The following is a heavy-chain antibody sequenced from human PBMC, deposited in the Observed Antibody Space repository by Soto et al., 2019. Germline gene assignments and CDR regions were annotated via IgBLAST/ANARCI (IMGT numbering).Heavy chain of an antibody. J-gene: IGHJ6*02. CDR3: AKDRYDYYYGMDV. Sequence: QVQLVESGGGVVQPGRSLRLSCAASGFTFSSYGMHWVRQAPGKGLEWVAVISYDGSNKYYADSVKGRFTISRDNSKNTLYLQMNSLRAEDTAVYYCAKDRYDYYYGMDVWGQGTTVTVSS. CDR2: ISYDGSNK. V-gene: IGHV3-30*18. CDR1: GFTFSSYG.